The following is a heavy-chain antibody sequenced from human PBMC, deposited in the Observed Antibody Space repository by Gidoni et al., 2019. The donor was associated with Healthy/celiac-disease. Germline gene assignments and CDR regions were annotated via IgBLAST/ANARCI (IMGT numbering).Heavy chain of an antibody. V-gene: IGHV4-59*01. J-gene: IGHJ4*02. D-gene: IGHD6-19*01. CDR1: GGSISSYY. CDR3: ARSYIAVAGGFDY. Sequence: QVQLQESGPGLVKPSETLSLTCTVSGGSISSYYGSWIRQPPGKGLEWFGYIYYSGSTNYNSSLKSRVTISVDTSKNQFSLKLSSVTAADTAVYYCARSYIAVAGGFDYWGQGTLVTVSS. CDR2: IYYSGST.